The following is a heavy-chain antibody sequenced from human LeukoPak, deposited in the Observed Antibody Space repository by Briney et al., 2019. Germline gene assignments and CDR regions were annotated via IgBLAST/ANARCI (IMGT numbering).Heavy chain of an antibody. Sequence: GGSLRLSCAASGYTFDVYGMSWVRQAPGKGLEWVSGINWSGGRTGYADSLKGRFTISRDNAKNTLYLQMNSLRDEDTALYYCARDLTTSDNWGQGTLVNVSS. CDR3: ARDLTTSDN. CDR1: GYTFDVYG. V-gene: IGHV3-20*04. D-gene: IGHD1/OR15-1a*01. CDR2: INWSGGRT. J-gene: IGHJ4*02.